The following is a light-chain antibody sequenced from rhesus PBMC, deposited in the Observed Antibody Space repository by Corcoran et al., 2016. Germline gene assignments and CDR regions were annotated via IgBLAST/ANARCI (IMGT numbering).Light chain of an antibody. V-gene: IGKV1-28*02. J-gene: IGKJ3*01. Sequence: DIQMTQSPSSLSASVGDTVTITCRASQGISPYLNWFQQKPGKAPKLLIFAATTLQSGVPSRFSGSRSGTDFTITISSLQPEDFATYYCQQYKNYPLTFGPGTKLDIK. CDR1: QGISPY. CDR3: QQYKNYPLT. CDR2: AAT.